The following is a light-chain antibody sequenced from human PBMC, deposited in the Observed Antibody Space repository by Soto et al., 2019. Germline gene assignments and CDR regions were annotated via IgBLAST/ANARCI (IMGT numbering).Light chain of an antibody. V-gene: IGKV2-30*02. CDR1: QSLVHRDGIAY. J-gene: IGKJ5*01. Sequence: DGVMTQSPLSLPVTLGQPASISCRSNQSLVHRDGIAYFSWFQQRPGRSPRRLIYKVSNRDSGVPARFSGSGSGTDFALKISRVEAEDVGVYYCMQGTHWPITFGQGTRLEI. CDR3: MQGTHWPIT. CDR2: KVS.